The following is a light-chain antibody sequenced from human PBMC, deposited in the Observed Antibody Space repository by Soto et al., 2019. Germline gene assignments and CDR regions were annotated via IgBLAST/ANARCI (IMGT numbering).Light chain of an antibody. CDR3: QQYNSYQT. Sequence: GDRVTVTCRASQGISTWLAWYQQKPGTAPKLLIYDASSLESGVPSRFSGSGSGTEFTLTISSLQPDDFATYYCQQYNSYQTFGQGTKV. J-gene: IGKJ1*01. CDR1: QGISTW. CDR2: DAS. V-gene: IGKV1-5*01.